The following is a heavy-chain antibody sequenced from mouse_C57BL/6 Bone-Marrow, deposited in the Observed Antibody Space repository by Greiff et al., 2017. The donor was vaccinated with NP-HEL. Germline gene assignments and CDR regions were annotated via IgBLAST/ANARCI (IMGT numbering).Heavy chain of an antibody. J-gene: IGHJ4*01. CDR2: IDPANGNT. Sequence: EVQLVESVAELVRPGASVKLSCTASGFNIKNTYMHWVKQRPEQGLEWIGRIDPANGNTKYAPKFQGKATITADTSSNTAYLQLSSLTSEDTAIYYCARGDYYGSSYPSYYAMDYWGQGTSVTVSS. CDR1: GFNIKNTY. V-gene: IGHV14-3*01. D-gene: IGHD1-1*01. CDR3: ARGDYYGSSYPSYYAMDY.